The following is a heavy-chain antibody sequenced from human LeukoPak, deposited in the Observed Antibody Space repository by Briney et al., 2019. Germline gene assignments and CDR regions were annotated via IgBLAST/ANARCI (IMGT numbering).Heavy chain of an antibody. CDR1: GFTFSSYW. CDR2: ISYDGSNK. J-gene: IGHJ4*02. Sequence: AGGSLRLSCAASGFTFSSYWMSWVRQAPGKGLEWVAVISYDGSNKYYADSVKGRFTISRDNSKNTLYLQMNSLRAEDTAVYYCARDIVRNAWSGYWVYWGQGTLVTVSS. V-gene: IGHV3-30-3*01. D-gene: IGHD3-3*01. CDR3: ARDIVRNAWSGYWVY.